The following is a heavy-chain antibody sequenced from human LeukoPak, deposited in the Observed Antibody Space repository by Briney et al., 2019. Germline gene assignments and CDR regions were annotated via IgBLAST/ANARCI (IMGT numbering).Heavy chain of an antibody. CDR3: ARARPIVVVPAAIDAFDI. J-gene: IGHJ3*02. CDR2: IYSGGST. V-gene: IGHV3-66*01. CDR1: GFTVSSNY. Sequence: GGSLRLSCAASGFTVSSNYMSWVRQAPGKGLEWVSVIYSGGSTYYADSVKGRFTISRDNSKNTLYLQMNSLRAEDTAVYYCARARPIVVVPAAIDAFDIWGQGTMVTVSS. D-gene: IGHD2-2*01.